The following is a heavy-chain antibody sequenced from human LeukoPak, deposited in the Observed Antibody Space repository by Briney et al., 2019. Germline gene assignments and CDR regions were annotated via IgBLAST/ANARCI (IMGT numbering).Heavy chain of an antibody. J-gene: IGHJ3*02. V-gene: IGHV3-7*01. CDR3: ASEGGSTYAFDI. CDR1: GFTFSSYA. CDR2: IKQDGSEK. Sequence: GGSLRLSCAASGFTFSSYAMSWVRQAPGKGLEWVANIKQDGSEKYYVDSVKGRFTISRDNAKNSLYLQMNSLRAEDTAVYYCASEGGSTYAFDIWGQGTMVTVSS. D-gene: IGHD1-26*01.